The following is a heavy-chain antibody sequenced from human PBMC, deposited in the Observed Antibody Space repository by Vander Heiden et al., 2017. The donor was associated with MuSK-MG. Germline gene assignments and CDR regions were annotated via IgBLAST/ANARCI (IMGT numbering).Heavy chain of an antibody. CDR2: ISSSGSTI. CDR1: GFTFSRYE. J-gene: IGHJ4*02. V-gene: IGHV3-48*03. Sequence: EVPLVESGGGLVPPGGSLRLSCAASGFTFSRYEMNWVRQAPGKGLEWVSYISSSGSTIYYADSVKGRFTISRDNAKNSLYLQMNSLRAEDTAVYYCARDSPDEGNYFDYWGQGTLVTVSS. CDR3: ARDSPDEGNYFDY.